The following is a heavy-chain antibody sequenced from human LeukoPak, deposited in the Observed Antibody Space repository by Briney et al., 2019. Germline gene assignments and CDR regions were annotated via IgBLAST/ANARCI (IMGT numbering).Heavy chain of an antibody. Sequence: PGGSLRLSCAASGFTFSSYSMNWVRQAPGKGPEWISYITSTSNTIYYADSVKGRFTISRDNAKNTLFLQMNNLSGEDTAVYYCARERWVMITFRRTNWFDPWGQGTLVTVSS. CDR2: ITSTSNTI. J-gene: IGHJ5*02. D-gene: IGHD3-16*01. CDR1: GFTFSSYS. CDR3: ARERWVMITFRRTNWFDP. V-gene: IGHV3-48*01.